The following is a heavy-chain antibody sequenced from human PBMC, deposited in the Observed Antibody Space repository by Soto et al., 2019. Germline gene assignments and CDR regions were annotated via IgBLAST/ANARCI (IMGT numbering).Heavy chain of an antibody. CDR2: IYYSGST. J-gene: IGHJ5*02. V-gene: IGHV4-59*12. CDR1: GNSFSSYY. Sequence: SETLSLTCTVSGNSFSSYYWSWIRQPPGKGLEWIGYIYYSGSTNYNPSLKSRVTISVDTSKNQFSLKLSSVTAADTAVYYCARVTVGATSLRFDPWGQGILVTVSS. D-gene: IGHD1-26*01. CDR3: ARVTVGATSLRFDP.